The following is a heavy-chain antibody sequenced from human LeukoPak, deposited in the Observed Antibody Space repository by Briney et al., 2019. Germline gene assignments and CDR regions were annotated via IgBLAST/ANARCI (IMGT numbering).Heavy chain of an antibody. CDR2: IFASGGT. J-gene: IGHJ5*02. CDR3: ARLLVVESRFDP. Sequence: SETLSLTCTVSDCSINSYFWSWLRQPAGKGLEYIGRIFASGGTNYNPSLKSRVTMSVDTYKNQFSLKLTSVTAADTAVYYCARLLVVESRFDPWGQGTLVTVSS. CDR1: DCSINSYF. V-gene: IGHV4-4*07. D-gene: IGHD2-15*01.